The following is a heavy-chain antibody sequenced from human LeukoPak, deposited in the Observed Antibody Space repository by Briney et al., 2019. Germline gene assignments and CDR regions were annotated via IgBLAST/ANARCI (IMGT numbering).Heavy chain of an antibody. J-gene: IGHJ4*02. V-gene: IGHV4-4*07. D-gene: IGHD1-26*01. CDR1: GDSITAYX. Sequence: SETXSLTCSVSGDSITAYXXXXXXQAAGXXXXXXXXXYTSGXTAYNPSLXSRXXXXXXTSKNQLSLNLYSVTAADTAVYYCARSGGSGTYYDGSFDYWGQGTLVTVSS. CDR3: ARSGGSGTYYDGSFDY. CDR2: XYTSGXT.